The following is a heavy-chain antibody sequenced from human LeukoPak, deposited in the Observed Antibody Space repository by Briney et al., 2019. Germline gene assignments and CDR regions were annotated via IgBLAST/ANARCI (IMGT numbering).Heavy chain of an antibody. J-gene: IGHJ4*02. V-gene: IGHV3-30*03. CDR3: ATHPSLEGDY. CDR2: ISYDGSNK. D-gene: IGHD5-24*01. CDR1: GFTFSSYG. Sequence: GGSLRLSCAASGFTFSSYGMHWVRQAPGRGLEWVAVISYDGSNKYYADSVKGRFTISRDNSKNTLYLQMNSLRAEDTAVYYCATHPSLEGDYWGQGTLVTVSS.